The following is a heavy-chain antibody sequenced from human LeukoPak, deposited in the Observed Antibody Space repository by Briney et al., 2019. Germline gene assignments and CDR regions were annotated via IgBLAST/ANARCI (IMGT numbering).Heavy chain of an antibody. D-gene: IGHD1-7*01. CDR2: ISSSSSTI. V-gene: IGHV3-48*01. CDR1: GLTFSTYG. CDR3: ARVRNNRNWNYGY. J-gene: IGHJ4*02. Sequence: GGSLRLSSVASGLTFSTYGIHWVRQAPGKGLEWVSSISSSSSTIYYADSVKGRFTISRDNAKNSLYLQMNSLRAEDTAVYYCARVRNNRNWNYGYWGQGTLVTVSS.